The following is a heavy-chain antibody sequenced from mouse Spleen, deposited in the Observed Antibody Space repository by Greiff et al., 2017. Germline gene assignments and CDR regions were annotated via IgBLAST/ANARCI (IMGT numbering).Heavy chain of an antibody. Sequence: EVKLVESGGDLVKPGGSLKLSCAASGFTFSSYGMSWVRQTPDKRLEWVATISSGGSYTYYPDSVKGRFTISRDNAKNTLYLQMSSLKSEDTAMYYCARRATAGPPYWYFDVWGTGTTVTVSS. CDR2: ISSGGSYT. CDR3: ARRATAGPPYWYFDV. CDR1: GFTFSSYG. D-gene: IGHD1-2*01. V-gene: IGHV5-6*02. J-gene: IGHJ1*03.